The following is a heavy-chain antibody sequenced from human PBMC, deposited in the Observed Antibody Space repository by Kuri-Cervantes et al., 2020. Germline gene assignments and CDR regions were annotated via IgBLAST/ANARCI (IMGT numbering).Heavy chain of an antibody. CDR3: ARLGVLITYYYGLDV. CDR2: ISWNSGSI. J-gene: IGHJ6*02. Sequence: SLKISCAASGFTFDDYAMHWVRQAPGKGLEWVSGISWNSGSIGYADSVKVRFTISRDNAKNTLYLQMNSLRAEDTAVYYCARLGVLITYYYGLDVWGQGTTVTVSS. D-gene: IGHD3-22*01. CDR1: GFTFDDYA. V-gene: IGHV3-9*01.